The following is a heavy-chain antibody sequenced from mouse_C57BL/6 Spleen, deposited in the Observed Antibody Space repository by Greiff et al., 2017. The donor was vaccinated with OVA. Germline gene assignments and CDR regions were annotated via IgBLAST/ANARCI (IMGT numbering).Heavy chain of an antibody. CDR1: GYTFTDYN. V-gene: IGHV1-18*01. J-gene: IGHJ2*01. CDR2: INPNNGGT. D-gene: IGHD1-1*01. CDR3: ARHDYGSSYAFDY. Sequence: VQLQQSGPELVKPGASVKIPCKASGYTFTDYNMDWVQQSHGKSLEWIGDINPNNGGTIYNQKFKGKATLTVDKSSSTAYMELRSLTSEDTAVYYCARHDYGSSYAFDYWGQGTTLTVSS.